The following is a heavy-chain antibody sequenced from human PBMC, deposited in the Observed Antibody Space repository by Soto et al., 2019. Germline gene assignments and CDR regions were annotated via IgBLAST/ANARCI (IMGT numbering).Heavy chain of an antibody. J-gene: IGHJ4*02. Sequence: SETLSLTCTVSGGSMIAYYWNWMRQPPGKGLQWIGYTYYSGSTTYNPSLKSRVTISVDSSKNQFSLKLDSVTPADTAVYYCARVRGTAGKRYFDYWGPGTLVTVSS. CDR2: TYYSGST. CDR3: ARVRGTAGKRYFDY. V-gene: IGHV4-59*01. CDR1: GGSMIAYY. D-gene: IGHD6-13*01.